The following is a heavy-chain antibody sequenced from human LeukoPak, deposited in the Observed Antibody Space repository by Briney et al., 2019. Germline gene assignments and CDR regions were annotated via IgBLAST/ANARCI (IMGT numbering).Heavy chain of an antibody. V-gene: IGHV4-59*08. D-gene: IGHD1-26*01. CDR3: ARRDVGAAGRYFDL. J-gene: IGHJ2*01. Sequence: SETLSLTCSVSGGSISSYYWTWIRQPPGKGLEWIGYIHSSGSPDYNPSLKSRVTISVDTPNNQFSLKLSSVTATDTAVYYCARRDVGAAGRYFDLWGRGTLVTVSS. CDR1: GGSISSYY. CDR2: IHSSGSP.